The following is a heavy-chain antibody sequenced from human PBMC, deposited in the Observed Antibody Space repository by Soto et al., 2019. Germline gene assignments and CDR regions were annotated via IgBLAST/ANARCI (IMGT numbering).Heavy chain of an antibody. D-gene: IGHD5-12*01. Sequence: SGPTLVNPTQALTLTCTFSGFSFTTAGVAVGWIRQTPGGALEWLTLIYYNDDRRFSPSLKTRLTITGDTSKNQVVLSLTNVDPGDTATYFCAHSDGGYEIIYFDFWGQGIPVTVSS. CDR3: AHSDGGYEIIYFDF. CDR2: IYYNDDR. J-gene: IGHJ4*02. V-gene: IGHV2-5*01. CDR1: GFSFTTAGVA.